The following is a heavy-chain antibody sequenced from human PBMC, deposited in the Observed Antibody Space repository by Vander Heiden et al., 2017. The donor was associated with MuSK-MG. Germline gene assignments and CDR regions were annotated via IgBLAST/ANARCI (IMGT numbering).Heavy chain of an antibody. CDR3: AREGSTGEQDYYYYYYMDV. CDR1: GFTFSSYG. D-gene: IGHD3-16*01. J-gene: IGHJ6*03. Sequence: QVQPVESGGGVVQPGRALRLSCAAAGFTFSSYGMHVGRQDPGRGLEWVVVIWYYGSNKYYADSVQGRFTISRDKSKNTLYLQMNSLRAEDTAVYYCAREGSTGEQDYYYYYYMDVWGKGTTGTVAS. CDR2: IWYYGSNK. V-gene: IGHV3-33*01.